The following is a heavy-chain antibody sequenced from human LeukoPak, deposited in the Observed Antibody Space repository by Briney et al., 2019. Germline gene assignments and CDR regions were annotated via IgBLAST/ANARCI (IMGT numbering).Heavy chain of an antibody. CDR3: ARDAAFIAAAGTFDY. V-gene: IGHV3-11*04. CDR2: ISSSGSTI. Sequence: AGGSLRLSCAASGFTFSDYYMSWIRQAPGKGLEWVSYISSSGSTIYYADSVKGRFTISRDNAKNSLYLQMNSLRAEDTAVYYCARDAAFIAAAGTFDYWGQGTLVTVSS. CDR1: GFTFSDYY. J-gene: IGHJ4*02. D-gene: IGHD6-13*01.